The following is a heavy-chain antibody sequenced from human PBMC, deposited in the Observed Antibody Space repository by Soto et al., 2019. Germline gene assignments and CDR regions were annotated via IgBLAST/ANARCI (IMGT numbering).Heavy chain of an antibody. V-gene: IGHV1-58*02. Sequence: SVKVSCKTSGFAFTSSAMQWVRQARGQGLEWIGWIVDDSGHTNYAQKFQDRVTMTTDISTSTAYMELRSLRSDDTAVYYCARYLAVAGYYYGMDVWGQGTTVTVSS. J-gene: IGHJ6*02. CDR2: IVDDSGHT. CDR1: GFAFTSSA. CDR3: ARYLAVAGYYYGMDV. D-gene: IGHD6-19*01.